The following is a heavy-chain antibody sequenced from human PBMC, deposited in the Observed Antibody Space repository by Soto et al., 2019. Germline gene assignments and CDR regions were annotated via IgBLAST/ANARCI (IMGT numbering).Heavy chain of an antibody. J-gene: IGHJ5*02. V-gene: IGHV4-39*01. CDR3: AGRERTGKFDP. CDR1: GGSISGTSFF. D-gene: IGHD3-10*01. CDR2: ISYAGTT. Sequence: QLQLQESGPGLVKPSETLSLTCTVSGGSISGTSFFWGWIRQPPEKGLEWIGTISYAGTTFYSLSLRSRVTISIDTSKNQFSLKVISVTAADTAVYYCAGRERTGKFDPWGQGTLVTVSS.